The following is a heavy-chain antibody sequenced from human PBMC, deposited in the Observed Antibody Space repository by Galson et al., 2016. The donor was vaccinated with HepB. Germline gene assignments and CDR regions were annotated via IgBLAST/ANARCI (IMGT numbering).Heavy chain of an antibody. CDR3: ARRQMGTMSAFDY. CDR1: GFTFSTYW. D-gene: IGHD5-24*01. CDR2: IKPDGSEK. Sequence: SLRLSCAASGFTFSTYWMSWVRQAPGKGLEWVANIKPDGSEKYDVDSVKGRFTISRDTAKSSLYLQMNSLRAEDTHGYYCARRQMGTMSAFDYWGQGTLVTVSS. J-gene: IGHJ4*02. V-gene: IGHV3-7*01.